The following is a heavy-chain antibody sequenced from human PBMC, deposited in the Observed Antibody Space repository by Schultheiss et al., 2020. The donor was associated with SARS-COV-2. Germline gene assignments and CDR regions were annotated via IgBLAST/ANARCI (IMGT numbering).Heavy chain of an antibody. V-gene: IGHV4-39*01. J-gene: IGHJ6*02. CDR2: IYYSGST. CDR3: ARHRSQRYYYYGMDV. Sequence: SQTLSLTCTVSGGSISSSSYYWGWIRQPPGKGLEWIGSIYYSGSTNYNPSLKSRVTISVDTSKNQFSLKLSSVTAADTAVYYCARHRSQRYYYYGMDVWGQGTLVTVSS. D-gene: IGHD6-25*01. CDR1: GGSISSSSYY.